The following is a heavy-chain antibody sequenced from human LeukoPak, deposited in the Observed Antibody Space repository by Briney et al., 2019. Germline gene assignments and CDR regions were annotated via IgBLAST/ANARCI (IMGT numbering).Heavy chain of an antibody. J-gene: IGHJ4*02. CDR3: ARYVGTTNLFDY. Sequence: SETLSLTCTVSGGSISSYYWSWIRQPPGKGLEWIGYISDSGSTSYSFSLKSRVTISVDTSKNQFSLKRSSVTAADTAVYYCARYVGTTNLFDYWGQGTLVTVSS. D-gene: IGHD1-26*01. V-gene: IGHV4-59*01. CDR1: GGSISSYY. CDR2: ISDSGST.